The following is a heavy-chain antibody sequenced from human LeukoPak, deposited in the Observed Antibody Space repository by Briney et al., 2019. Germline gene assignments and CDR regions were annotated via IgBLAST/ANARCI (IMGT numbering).Heavy chain of an antibody. D-gene: IGHD2-15*01. J-gene: IGHJ4*02. CDR3: ARYCGAASCYSGFDY. V-gene: IGHV3-23*01. CDR1: GFTFGSYV. Sequence: GGSLRLSCAASGFTFGSYVMSWVRQAPGKGPEWVSAISGDGGTYYADSVKGRFTISRDNSKNTLYLQMNSLGGEDTALYYCARYCGAASCYSGFDYWGQGTLVTVAS. CDR2: ISGDGGT.